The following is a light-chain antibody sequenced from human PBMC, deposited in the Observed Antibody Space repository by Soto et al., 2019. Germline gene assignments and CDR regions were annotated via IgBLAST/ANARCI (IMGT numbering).Light chain of an antibody. CDR1: RTVDSTY. J-gene: IGKJ1*01. Sequence: EIVLTQSPGTLSLSPGQRATISCRASRTVDSTYLAWYQQKPGQAPRLLIYAVSDRATGIPDRFSGSGSGTDFTLTISRLEPEDFAVYYCQQYVGSSRTFGQGTKVDIK. CDR2: AVS. CDR3: QQYVGSSRT. V-gene: IGKV3-20*01.